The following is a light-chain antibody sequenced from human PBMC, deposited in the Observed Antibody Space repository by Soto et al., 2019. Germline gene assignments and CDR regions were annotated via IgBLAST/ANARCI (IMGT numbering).Light chain of an antibody. V-gene: IGKV3-15*01. Sequence: EIVMTQSPATLSESPGERATLSCRASQSVSSNLAWYQQKPGQAPRLLIYGASTRATGIPARFSGSGSGREFTLTISSLQSEDFAVYSCQQYNYWPLTFGQGTKVEIK. CDR2: GAS. CDR1: QSVSSN. CDR3: QQYNYWPLT. J-gene: IGKJ1*01.